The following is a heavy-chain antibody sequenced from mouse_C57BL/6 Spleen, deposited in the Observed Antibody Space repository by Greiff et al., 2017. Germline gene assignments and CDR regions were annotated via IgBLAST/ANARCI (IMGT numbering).Heavy chain of an antibody. D-gene: IGHD2-4*01. V-gene: IGHV2-6*01. J-gene: IGHJ4*01. CDR2: IWGVGST. CDR1: GFSLTSYG. Sequence: VQLKQSGPGLVAPSQSLSITCTVSGFSLTSYGVNWVRQSPGKGLEWLGVIWGVGSTNYNSALKSRLSISKDNSKSQVFLKMNSLQTNDTAMYYGARQEYDYEDGYYAMDDWGQGTSVTVSS. CDR3: ARQEYDYEDGYYAMDD.